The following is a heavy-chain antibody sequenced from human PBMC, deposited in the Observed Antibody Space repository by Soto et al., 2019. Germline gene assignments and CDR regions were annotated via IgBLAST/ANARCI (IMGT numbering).Heavy chain of an antibody. V-gene: IGHV4-31*03. CDR3: ATNHDDISGRTPLLFDS. Sequence: QVQLQESGPGLVKPSQTLSLTCTVSGDSIGTGGYYWDWIRQHPGKGPELIGYIHYSGTTYYNPSLKSRLTISLDTSKNQFSLHLSSVTAADTAVYYCATNHDDISGRTPLLFDSWGQGTLVTVSS. J-gene: IGHJ4*02. CDR2: IHYSGTT. CDR1: GDSIGTGGYY. D-gene: IGHD3-22*01.